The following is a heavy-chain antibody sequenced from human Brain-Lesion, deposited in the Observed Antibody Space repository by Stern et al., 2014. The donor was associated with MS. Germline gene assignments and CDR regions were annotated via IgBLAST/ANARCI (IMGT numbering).Heavy chain of an antibody. D-gene: IGHD1-26*01. CDR1: GYTLTDFS. CDR2: FDTEDGET. V-gene: IGHV1-24*01. CDR3: ATLSPGAGGNYYRHFDY. Sequence: QVQLVESGAEVKKPGASVKVSCKVSGYTLTDFSMHWVRQAPRKGLEWMGGFDTEDGETIYAQKFQGRVTMTEDTSTDTAYMKLSSLRSEDTAVYYCATLSPGAGGNYYRHFDYWGQGTLVTVSS. J-gene: IGHJ4*02.